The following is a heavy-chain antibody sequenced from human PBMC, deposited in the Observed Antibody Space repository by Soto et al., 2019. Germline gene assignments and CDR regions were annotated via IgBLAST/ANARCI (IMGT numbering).Heavy chain of an antibody. CDR3: ARHLIVVVPAGYGMDV. J-gene: IGHJ6*02. CDR2: IYYSGST. V-gene: IGHV4-59*08. CDR1: GGSISSYY. D-gene: IGHD2-2*01. Sequence: LSLTRTVSGGSISSYYCSWIRQPPGKGLEWIGYIYYSGSTNYNPSLKSRVTISVDTSKNQFSLKLSSVTAADTAVYYCARHLIVVVPAGYGMDVWGQGTTVTVSS.